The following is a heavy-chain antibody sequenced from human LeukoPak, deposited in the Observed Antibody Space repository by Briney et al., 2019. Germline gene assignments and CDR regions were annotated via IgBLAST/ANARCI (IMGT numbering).Heavy chain of an antibody. CDR2: INPSSGDT. V-gene: IGHV1-2*02. CDR1: GYTFTGYF. D-gene: IGHD6-19*01. CDR3: ARAVAGNFDY. J-gene: IGHJ4*02. Sequence: ASVKVSCKASGYTFTGYFMHWVRQAPGQGLECMGWINPSSGDTNYAQKFQGRVTMTRDTSISTAYMELSRLRSDDTAVYYCARAVAGNFDYWGQGTLVTVSS.